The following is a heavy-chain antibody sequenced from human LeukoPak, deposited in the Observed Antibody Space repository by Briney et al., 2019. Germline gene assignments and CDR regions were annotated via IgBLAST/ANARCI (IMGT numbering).Heavy chain of an antibody. CDR1: GFTFSNYA. V-gene: IGHV3-23*01. D-gene: IGHD5-24*01. Sequence: GSLRLSCAASGFTFSNYAITWVRQAPGRGLEWVSSISVSGFTTYYADSVKGRFTISRDNSKNTLSLQLNSLRAEDTAVYYCAKAGEEVATISPFEMWGQGTKVTVSS. CDR3: AKAGEEVATISPFEM. CDR2: ISVSGFTT. J-gene: IGHJ3*02.